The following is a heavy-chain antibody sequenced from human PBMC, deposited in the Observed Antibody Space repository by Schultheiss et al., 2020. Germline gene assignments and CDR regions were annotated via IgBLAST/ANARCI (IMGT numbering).Heavy chain of an antibody. Sequence: GGSLTLSCAASGFTFSSYAMSWVRQAPGKGLEWVSAISGSGGSTYYADSVKGRFTISRDNSKNTLYLQINSLRAEDTAVYYCARVPGAFFDYWGQGTLVTVSS. CDR2: ISGSGGST. J-gene: IGHJ4*02. V-gene: IGHV3-23*01. CDR1: GFTFSSYA. D-gene: IGHD2-8*02. CDR3: ARVPGAFFDY.